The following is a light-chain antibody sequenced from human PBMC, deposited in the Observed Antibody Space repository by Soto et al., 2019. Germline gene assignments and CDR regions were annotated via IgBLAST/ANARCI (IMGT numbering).Light chain of an antibody. Sequence: DIQMTQSPSSLSASVGDRVIITCRASQSIDTFLNWYQQKPGKAPKLLIYAASTWQSGVPSRFSGRGYGTQFTLTITTLQSEDFATYYCQHTYNIPLTFGQGTKVEIK. CDR3: QHTYNIPLT. CDR1: QSIDTF. CDR2: AAS. J-gene: IGKJ1*01. V-gene: IGKV1-39*01.